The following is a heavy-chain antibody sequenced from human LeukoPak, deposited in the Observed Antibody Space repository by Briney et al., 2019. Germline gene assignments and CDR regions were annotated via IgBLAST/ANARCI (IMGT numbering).Heavy chain of an antibody. J-gene: IGHJ4*02. CDR1: GGTFSSYA. D-gene: IGHD6-19*01. V-gene: IGHV1-69*04. CDR2: IIPILGIA. CDR3: ARDGYSRVAVASRLDY. Sequence: SVKVSCKASGGTFSSYAISWVRQAPGQGLEWMGRIIPILGIANYAQKFQGRVTITADKSTSTAYMELSSLRSEDTAVYYCARDGYSRVAVASRLDYWGQGTLVTVSS.